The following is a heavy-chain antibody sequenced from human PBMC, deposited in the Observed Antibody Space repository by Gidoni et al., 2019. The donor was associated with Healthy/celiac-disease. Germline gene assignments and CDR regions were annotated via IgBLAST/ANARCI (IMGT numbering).Heavy chain of an antibody. CDR2: IYYSGST. Sequence: QVQLQESGPGLVKPSQTLSLTCTVSGGSISSGGYYWSWIRQHPGKGLEWIGYIYYSGSTYYNPSLKSRVTISVDTSKNQFSLKLSSVTAADTAVYYCARDLRLATLRSSSSDGFDPWGQGTLVTVSS. J-gene: IGHJ5*02. CDR1: GGSISSGGYY. V-gene: IGHV4-31*03. D-gene: IGHD4-17*01. CDR3: ARDLRLATLRSSSSDGFDP.